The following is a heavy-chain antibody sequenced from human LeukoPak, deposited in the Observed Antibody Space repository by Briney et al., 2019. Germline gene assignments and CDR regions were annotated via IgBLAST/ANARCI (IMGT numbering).Heavy chain of an antibody. V-gene: IGHV1-46*01. Sequence: VASVKVSCKASGYTFSNYYMHWVRQAPGQGLEWMGVINPSGDRTTYAQKFQSRVTMTRDTSTSTVYMELSSLRSEDTAVYYCSRELGGSYFDYWGQGTLVTVSS. CDR1: GYTFSNYY. J-gene: IGHJ4*02. CDR2: INPSGDRT. D-gene: IGHD1-26*01. CDR3: SRELGGSYFDY.